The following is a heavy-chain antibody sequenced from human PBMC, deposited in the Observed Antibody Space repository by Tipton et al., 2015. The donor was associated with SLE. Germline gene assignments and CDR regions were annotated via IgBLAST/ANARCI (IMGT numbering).Heavy chain of an antibody. J-gene: IGHJ5*02. CDR1: GFTFSSYA. D-gene: IGHD6-13*01. V-gene: IGHV3-21*01. CDR3: ARDRGPFGAAAVNWFDP. CDR2: ISSSSSYI. Sequence: SLRLSCAASGFTFSSYAMSWVRQAPGKGLEWVSAISSSSSYIYYADSVKGRFTISRDNAKNSLYLQMNSLRAEDTAVYYCARDRGPFGAAAVNWFDPWGQGTLVTVSS.